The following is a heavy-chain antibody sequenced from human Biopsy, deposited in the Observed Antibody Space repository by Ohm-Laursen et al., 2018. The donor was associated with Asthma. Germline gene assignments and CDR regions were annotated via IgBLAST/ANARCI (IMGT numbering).Heavy chain of an antibody. CDR2: INYRGDT. J-gene: IGHJ1*01. V-gene: IGHV4-31*03. D-gene: IGHD6-19*01. CDR1: GGSISSGGYY. CDR3: VRGEEVAGTYFKD. Sequence: SQTLSLTCTVSGGSISSGGYYWSWIRQHPGKGLEWIGEINYRGDTNYNPSLESRVSISVDTSTYHFSLRLNSVTAADTAVYYCVRGEEVAGTYFKDWDQGTLVTVSS.